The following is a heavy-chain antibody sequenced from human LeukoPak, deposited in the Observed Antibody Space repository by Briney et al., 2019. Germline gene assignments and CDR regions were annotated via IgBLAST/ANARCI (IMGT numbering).Heavy chain of an antibody. V-gene: IGHV4-4*07. CDR2: IYTSGST. CDR1: GYSISSGYY. J-gene: IGHJ4*02. CDR3: ASNSYYDFWSGTLDY. D-gene: IGHD3-3*01. Sequence: SETLSLTCAVSGYSISSGYYWSWIRQPAGKGLEWIGRIYTSGSTNYNPSLKSRVTMSVDTSKNQFSLKLSSVTAADTAVYYCASNSYYDFWSGTLDYWGQGTLVTVSS.